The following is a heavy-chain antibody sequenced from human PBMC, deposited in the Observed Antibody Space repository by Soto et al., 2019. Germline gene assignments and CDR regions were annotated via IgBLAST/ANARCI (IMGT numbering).Heavy chain of an antibody. V-gene: IGHV1-3*01. Sequence: QVQLVQSGAEVKKPGASVKVCCKTSGYTFTNYAIHWVRQAPGQRLEWMGWINAGDGNTKDSQKFQGRVTITRATSASTAYMALSSLRSEDAAVYYCARSGSCTSTSCYGGFDIWGQGTMVTVSS. D-gene: IGHD2-2*01. J-gene: IGHJ3*02. CDR3: ARSGSCTSTSCYGGFDI. CDR1: GYTFTNYA. CDR2: INAGDGNT.